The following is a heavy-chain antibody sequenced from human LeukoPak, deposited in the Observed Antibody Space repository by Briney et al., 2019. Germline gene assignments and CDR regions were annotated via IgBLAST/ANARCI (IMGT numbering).Heavy chain of an antibody. V-gene: IGHV4-59*12. J-gene: IGHJ4*02. CDR2: IYYSGRT. D-gene: IGHD3-22*01. Sequence: SETLSLTCTVSGGSISSYYWSWIRQPPGKGLEWIGYIYYSGRTSHNPSLKSRVTMSVDTSTNQFSLKMSAVTAADTAVYYCARAPGYYYDSSGYCLDYWGQGSMVTVSS. CDR3: ARAPGYYYDSSGYCLDY. CDR1: GGSISSYY.